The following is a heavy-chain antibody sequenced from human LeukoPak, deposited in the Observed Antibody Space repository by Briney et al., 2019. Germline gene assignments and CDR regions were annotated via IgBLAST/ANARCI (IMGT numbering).Heavy chain of an antibody. CDR3: AREEQSGSSWFAY. D-gene: IGHD6-13*01. CDR2: IYPGSSDT. V-gene: IGHV5-51*01. Sequence: GESLKISCKGSGYDFTNYWIGWVRQMPGKGLEWMAIIYPGSSDTRYSPSFQGQVSISAGKSINTAYLQWSSLKASDTAMYYCAREEQSGSSWFAYWGQGALVTVSS. J-gene: IGHJ4*02. CDR1: GYDFTNYW.